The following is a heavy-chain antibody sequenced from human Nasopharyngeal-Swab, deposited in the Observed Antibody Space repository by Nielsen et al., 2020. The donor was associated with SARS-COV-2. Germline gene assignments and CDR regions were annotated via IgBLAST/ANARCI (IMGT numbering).Heavy chain of an antibody. Sequence: SETLSLTCTVSGGSISGYYWSWIRQPPGMGLEWIGNIFHSGTTNYNPSLKSRVNISVDKSNNQVSLTLGSVTAADTAIYYCARAGGASGTAWFDPWGQGAQVIVFS. D-gene: IGHD6-13*01. CDR3: ARAGGASGTAWFDP. J-gene: IGHJ5*02. V-gene: IGHV4-59*01. CDR1: GGSISGYY. CDR2: IFHSGTT.